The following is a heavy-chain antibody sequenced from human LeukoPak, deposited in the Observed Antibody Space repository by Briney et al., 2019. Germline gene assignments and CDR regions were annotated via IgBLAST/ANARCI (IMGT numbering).Heavy chain of an antibody. Sequence: GGSLRLSCTASGFTFGDYAMSWVRQAPGKGLEWVGFIRSKAYGGTTEYAASVKGRFTISRDDSKSIAYLQMNSLKTEDTAVYYCTRGILWNYYFDYWGQGTLVTVSS. CDR1: GFTFGDYA. CDR2: IRSKAYGGTT. D-gene: IGHD1-7*01. J-gene: IGHJ4*02. V-gene: IGHV3-49*04. CDR3: TRGILWNYYFDY.